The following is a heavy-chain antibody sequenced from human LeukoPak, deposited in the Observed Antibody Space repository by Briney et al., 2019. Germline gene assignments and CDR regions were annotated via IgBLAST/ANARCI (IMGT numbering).Heavy chain of an antibody. CDR1: GGSINSYY. Sequence: SETLSLTCIVSGGSINSYYWSWIRQPAGKGLEWIGRIYTSGNINYNPSLKSRVTMSVDTSKNQFSLKLSSVTAADTAVYYCARRTVLLWFGEFFDYWGQGTLVTVSS. J-gene: IGHJ4*02. CDR3: ARRTVLLWFGEFFDY. CDR2: IYTSGNI. V-gene: IGHV4-4*07. D-gene: IGHD3-10*01.